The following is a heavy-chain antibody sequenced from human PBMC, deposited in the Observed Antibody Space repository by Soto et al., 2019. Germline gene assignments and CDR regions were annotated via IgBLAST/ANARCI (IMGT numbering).Heavy chain of an antibody. Sequence: QVQLVQSGAEAKKPGSSVKVSCKTSGGTFSSYAISWVRQAPGQGLEWMGGIVPLFRTTNYAQKFHGRVTITADTSTYTVYMELSGLRSVDLAVYYCARGGYSSSWSNLLERSRLDVWGQRTTVTVYS. V-gene: IGHV1-69*06. CDR3: ARGGYSSSWSNLLERSRLDV. CDR1: GGTFSSYA. CDR2: IVPLFRTT. D-gene: IGHD5-12*01. J-gene: IGHJ6*01.